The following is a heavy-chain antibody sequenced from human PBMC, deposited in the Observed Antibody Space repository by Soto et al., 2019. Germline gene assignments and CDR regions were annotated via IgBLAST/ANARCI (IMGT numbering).Heavy chain of an antibody. Sequence: QPGGSLRLSCAASGFIFSSYAMHWVRQAPGKGLEWVAVISYDGSNKYYTDSVKGRFTISRDNSKNTLYLQMNSLRDEDTALYYCARGGYYSSNTCYRYGMDVWGQGTTVTVSS. CDR1: GFIFSSYA. V-gene: IGHV3-30-3*01. CDR2: ISYDGSNK. CDR3: ARGGYYSSNTCYRYGMDV. D-gene: IGHD2-2*01. J-gene: IGHJ6*02.